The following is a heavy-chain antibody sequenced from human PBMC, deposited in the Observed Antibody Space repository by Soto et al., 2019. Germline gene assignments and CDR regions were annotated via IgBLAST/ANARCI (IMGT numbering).Heavy chain of an antibody. Sequence: QVQLVQSGAEVKSPGSSVKVSCKASGGTFNSDVINWVRQAPGKGLEWMGRIIHVLDRADYAQNFQGRVTITADKSTPTVHMEMSGLRSEDTAVFYCARSGSVTTQYYHGMDVWGQGTTVTVSS. CDR1: GGTFNSDV. V-gene: IGHV1-69*04. D-gene: IGHD4-17*01. CDR2: IIHVLDRA. J-gene: IGHJ6*02. CDR3: ARSGSVTTQYYHGMDV.